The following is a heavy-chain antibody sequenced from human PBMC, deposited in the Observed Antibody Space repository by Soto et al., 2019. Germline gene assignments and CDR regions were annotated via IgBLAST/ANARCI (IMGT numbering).Heavy chain of an antibody. CDR1: GGSISSYY. CDR2: IYYSGST. J-gene: IGHJ4*02. D-gene: IGHD6-13*01. CDR3: ARGDSSSWLLFDY. Sequence: SETLSLTCTVSGGSISSYYWSWIRQPPGKGLEWIGYIYYSGSTNYNPSLKSRVTISVDTSKNQFSPKLSSVTAADTAVYYCARGDSSSWLLFDYWGQGTLVTVSS. V-gene: IGHV4-59*01.